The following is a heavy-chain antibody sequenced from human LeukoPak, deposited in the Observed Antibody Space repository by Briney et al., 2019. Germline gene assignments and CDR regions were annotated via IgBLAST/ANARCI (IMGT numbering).Heavy chain of an antibody. CDR1: GFTFTNFW. CDR2: IKQDGTEK. J-gene: IGHJ4*02. CDR3: ARVQWFGELSQYFDY. Sequence: GGSLRLSCVASGFTFTNFWMSWVRQAPGKGLEWVANIKQDGTEKYYVDSVKGRFTISRDNAKTSLYLQMNSLRAEDTAVYYCARVQWFGELSQYFDYWGQGTLVTVSS. V-gene: IGHV3-7*01. D-gene: IGHD3-10*01.